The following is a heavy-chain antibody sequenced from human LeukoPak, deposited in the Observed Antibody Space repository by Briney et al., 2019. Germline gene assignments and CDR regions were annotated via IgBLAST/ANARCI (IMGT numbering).Heavy chain of an antibody. Sequence: ASVKVSCKASGGTFSSYAISWVRQAPGQGLEWMGGIIPIFGTANYAQKFQGRVTITADESTSTAYMELSSLRSEDTAVYYCARGPLGVPAHFDYWGQGTLVTVSS. V-gene: IGHV1-69*01. D-gene: IGHD2-8*01. CDR1: GGTFSSYA. J-gene: IGHJ4*02. CDR3: ARGPLGVPAHFDY. CDR2: IIPIFGTA.